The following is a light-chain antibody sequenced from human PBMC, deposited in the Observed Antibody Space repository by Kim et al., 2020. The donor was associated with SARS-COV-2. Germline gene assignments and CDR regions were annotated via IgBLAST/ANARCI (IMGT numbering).Light chain of an antibody. CDR2: GAS. CDR1: QSVSSSY. Sequence: EIVLTQSPGTLSLSPGERATLTCRASQSVSSSYLAWYQQKPGQAPKLLIYGASSRPTGIPDRFSGSGSGTDFTLTISSLEPEDFAVYYCQQYGPPKTFGQGTKVDIK. V-gene: IGKV3-20*01. CDR3: QQYGPPKT. J-gene: IGKJ1*01.